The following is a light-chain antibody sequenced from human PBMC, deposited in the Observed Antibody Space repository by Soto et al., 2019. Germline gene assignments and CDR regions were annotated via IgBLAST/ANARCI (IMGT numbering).Light chain of an antibody. J-gene: IGKJ5*01. CDR3: MQSTQLLQST. CDR2: KIS. CDR1: QSLVHGDGNTY. V-gene: IGKV2-24*01. Sequence: DIVMTQTPLSSPVALVQPASISCRSSQSLVHGDGNTYLSWLQQRPGQPPRLLIYKISNRVSGVPDGFSGSGAETDFTLKISRVEADDVVVYYCMQSTQLLQSTFGPGTLLEMK.